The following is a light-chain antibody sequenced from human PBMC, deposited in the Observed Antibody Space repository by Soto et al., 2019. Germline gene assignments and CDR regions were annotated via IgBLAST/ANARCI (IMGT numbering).Light chain of an antibody. V-gene: IGKV3-20*01. CDR2: DAS. CDR3: QQFGSSPIT. J-gene: IGKJ5*01. Sequence: EIVLTQSPGTLSLSPGERATLSCRTSQTVSSVYFAWYQQRPGQAPRLLFYDASTRATGIPDRFTCSGSGRDFILTISRLEPEDSAVYYCQQFGSSPITFGQGTRWRL. CDR1: QTVSSVY.